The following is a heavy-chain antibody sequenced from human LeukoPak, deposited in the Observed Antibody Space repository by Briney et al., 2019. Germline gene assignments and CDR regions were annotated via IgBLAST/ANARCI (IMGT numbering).Heavy chain of an antibody. J-gene: IGHJ4*02. V-gene: IGHV4-61*03. CDR1: GGSVSSGGYY. CDR3: ARSLGLRYVDY. D-gene: IGHD2-2*01. CDR2: IYYSGST. Sequence: PSETLSLTCTVSGGSVSSGGYYWSWIRQPPGKGLEWFGYIYYSGSTYYNPSLKSRVTISVDTSKNHFSLKLSSVTAADTAVFYCARSLGLRYVDYWGQGILVTVSS.